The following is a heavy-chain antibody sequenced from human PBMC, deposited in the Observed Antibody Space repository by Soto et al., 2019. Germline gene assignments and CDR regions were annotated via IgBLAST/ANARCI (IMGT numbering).Heavy chain of an antibody. J-gene: IGHJ4*02. CDR3: ARGYYVTGGYTFPYFYY. CDR1: GYSFTGYY. D-gene: IGHD2-8*02. CDR2: INPDSGAT. V-gene: IGHV1-2*02. Sequence: HEHLVQSGAEVKRPGASLKVSCKASGYSFTGYYIHWVRQAPGQGLEWMGWINPDSGATNYAQNFQGRVHLTSDKSIGTASMDLTSMTSDDTAVYYCARGYYVTGGYTFPYFYYRGQGTLVIASS.